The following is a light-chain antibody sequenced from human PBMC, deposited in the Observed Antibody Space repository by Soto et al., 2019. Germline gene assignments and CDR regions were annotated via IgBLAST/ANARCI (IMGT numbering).Light chain of an antibody. J-gene: IGKJ3*01. CDR1: QSVSSN. Sequence: EIVLTQSPATLSLSPGERATLSCRASQSVSSNLVWYQQKPGQAPRLLIYDASTRATDIPARFSGSGSGTDFTLTISRLEPEDFAVYYCQHSATFGPGTKVDIK. CDR3: QHSAT. V-gene: IGKV3D-11*03. CDR2: DAS.